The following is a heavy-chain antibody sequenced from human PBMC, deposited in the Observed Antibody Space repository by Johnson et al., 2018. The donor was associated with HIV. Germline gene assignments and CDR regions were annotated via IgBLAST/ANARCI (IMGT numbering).Heavy chain of an antibody. Sequence: VQLVESGGGLVKPGGSLRLSCAASGFSFGDYYMSWIRQAPGKGLEWVSFIYTGGTTYYADSVKGRFTISRDKSENSLYLQMNYLKVEDTAVYYCARDSDSYGYMGDAFDIWGQGTMVTVSS. CDR1: GFSFGDYY. CDR3: ARDSDSYGYMGDAFDI. D-gene: IGHD3-16*01. CDR2: IYTGGTT. J-gene: IGHJ3*02. V-gene: IGHV3-66*01.